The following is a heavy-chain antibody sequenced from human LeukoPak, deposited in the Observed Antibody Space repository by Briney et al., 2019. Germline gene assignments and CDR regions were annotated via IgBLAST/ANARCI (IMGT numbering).Heavy chain of an antibody. CDR2: IYTSGST. Sequence: SQTLSLTCTVSGGSISSGSYYWSWIRQPAGKGLEWIGRIYTSGSTNYNLSLKSRVTISVDTSKNQFSLKLSSVTAADTAVYYCARNRDGDYADYWGQGTLVTVSS. CDR3: ARNRDGDYADY. V-gene: IGHV4-61*02. J-gene: IGHJ4*02. D-gene: IGHD4-17*01. CDR1: GGSISSGSYY.